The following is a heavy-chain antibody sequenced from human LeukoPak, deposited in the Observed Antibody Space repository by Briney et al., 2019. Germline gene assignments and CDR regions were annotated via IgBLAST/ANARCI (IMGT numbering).Heavy chain of an antibody. Sequence: GGSLRLSCVASGFTFSSYAMHWVRQAPGKGLEWVAFIRYDANNKYYADSVQGRFTISRDNSETTLYLQMNSLRAEDTAVYYCAKDMYSPSDYYSYYMDVWGKGTTVTVSS. CDR3: AKDMYSPSDYYSYYMDV. J-gene: IGHJ6*03. CDR2: IRYDANNK. D-gene: IGHD5-18*01. V-gene: IGHV3-30*02. CDR1: GFTFSSYA.